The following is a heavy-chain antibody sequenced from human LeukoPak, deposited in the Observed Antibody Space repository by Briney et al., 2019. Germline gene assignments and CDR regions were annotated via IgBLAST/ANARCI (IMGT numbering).Heavy chain of an antibody. V-gene: IGHV3-23*01. CDR2: LSGSGGSA. J-gene: IGHJ4*02. Sequence: GGSLRLSCAASGFTFSNYAMTWVRQAPGKGLEWVSILSGSGGSAYYADSVKGRFTISRDNSKNTLYLQMNSLRAEDTAVYYCAKGRYESSGFNWAAWGQGALVTVSS. CDR3: AKGRYESSGFNWAA. CDR1: GFTFSNYA. D-gene: IGHD3-22*01.